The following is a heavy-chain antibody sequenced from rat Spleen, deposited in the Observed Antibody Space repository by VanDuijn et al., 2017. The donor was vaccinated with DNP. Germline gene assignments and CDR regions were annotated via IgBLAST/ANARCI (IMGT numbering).Heavy chain of an antibody. Sequence: EVQLVETGGGLVQPGRSLKLSCVASGFTFSSYWMYWIRQAPGKGLEWIASINTDGGTTYYPDSVKGRFTISRDNAENTVYLQMNRLRSEDTATYYCTKDRDGGFAMDAWGQGTSVTVSS. V-gene: IGHV5-58*01. CDR3: TKDRDGGFAMDA. J-gene: IGHJ4*01. CDR2: INTDGGTT. D-gene: IGHD1-11*01. CDR1: GFTFSSYW.